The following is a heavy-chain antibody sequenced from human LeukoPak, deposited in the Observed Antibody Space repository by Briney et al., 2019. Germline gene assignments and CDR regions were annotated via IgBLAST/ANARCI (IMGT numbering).Heavy chain of an antibody. CDR3: ATGAYYFYY. Sequence: GGSLRLSCAVPGFTFPNAWMTGGAKSPGKGLEWVGRIIRKYLGATTDYAAHVKGRFTVSRDASKHTGNLQMDSLQTEHPAVYYCATGAYYFYYWGQGTLVTVSS. J-gene: IGHJ4*02. CDR1: GFTFPNAW. CDR2: IIRKYLGATT. V-gene: IGHV3-15*01.